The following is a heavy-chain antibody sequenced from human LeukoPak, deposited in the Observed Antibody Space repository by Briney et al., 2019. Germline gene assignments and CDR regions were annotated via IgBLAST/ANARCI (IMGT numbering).Heavy chain of an antibody. V-gene: IGHV1-2*02. J-gene: IGHJ4*02. Sequence: ASVKVSCKASGYTFTGYYMHWVRQAPGQGLEWMGWIYPNSGATKYAQKFQGRVTMTRDTSISTAYMELGGLRSDDTAVYYCGTLLSNGPFDYWGQGSLVTVSS. CDR2: IYPNSGAT. CDR3: GTLLSNGPFDY. CDR1: GYTFTGYY.